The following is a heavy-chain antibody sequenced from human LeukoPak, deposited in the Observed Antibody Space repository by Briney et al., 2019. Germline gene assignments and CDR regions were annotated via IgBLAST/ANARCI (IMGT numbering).Heavy chain of an antibody. Sequence: SSVKVSCKASGGTFSSYAISWVRQAPGQGLEWMGRIIPIFGTANYAQKFQGRVTITTDESTSTAYMELSSLRSEDTAVYYCARGGDYGDSSDAFDIWGQGTMVTVSS. J-gene: IGHJ3*02. CDR1: GGTFSSYA. V-gene: IGHV1-69*05. CDR3: ARGGDYGDSSDAFDI. CDR2: IIPIFGTA. D-gene: IGHD4-17*01.